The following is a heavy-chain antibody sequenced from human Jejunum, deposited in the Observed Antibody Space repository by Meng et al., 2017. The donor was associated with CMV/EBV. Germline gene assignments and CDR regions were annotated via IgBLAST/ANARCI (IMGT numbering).Heavy chain of an antibody. V-gene: IGHV3-48*04. Sequence: NYGVTWFRPAPGKGLEWLLYISGDGTAIHYAASVKGRFTISRDYAKNSLHLQMNSLRAEDTAVYYCARDRRDFLEGWYYYYGMDVWGQGTTVTVSS. CDR2: ISGDGTAI. CDR3: ARDRRDFLEGWYYYYGMDV. D-gene: IGHD3-3*01. CDR1: NYG. J-gene: IGHJ6*02.